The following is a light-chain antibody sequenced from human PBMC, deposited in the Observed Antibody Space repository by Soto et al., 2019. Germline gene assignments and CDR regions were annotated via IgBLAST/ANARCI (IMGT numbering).Light chain of an antibody. CDR1: QSISSW. Sequence: DIQMTQSPSTLSAALGDRVTITFRASQSISSWLAWYQQKPGKAPKLLIYKASSLESGVPSRFSGSGSGTEFTLTITSLQPEDFATYYCQQLNFFPITFGQGTRLEIK. V-gene: IGKV1-5*03. CDR3: QQLNFFPIT. CDR2: KAS. J-gene: IGKJ5*01.